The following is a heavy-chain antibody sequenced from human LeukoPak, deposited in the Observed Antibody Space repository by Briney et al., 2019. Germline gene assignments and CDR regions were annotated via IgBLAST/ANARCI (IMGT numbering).Heavy chain of an antibody. CDR1: GGTFSSYA. CDR2: IIPIFGTA. Sequence: GASVKVSCTASGGTFSSYAISWVRQAPGQGLEWMGGIIPIFGTANYVQKLQGRVTMTTDTSTSTAYMELRSLRSDDTAVYYCARPKGGWQDFDYWGQGTLVTVSS. CDR3: ARPKGGWQDFDY. V-gene: IGHV1-69*05. J-gene: IGHJ4*02. D-gene: IGHD2-15*01.